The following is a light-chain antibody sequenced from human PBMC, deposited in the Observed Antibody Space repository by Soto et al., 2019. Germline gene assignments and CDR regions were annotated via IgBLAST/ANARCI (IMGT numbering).Light chain of an antibody. CDR1: QSVSGSY. Sequence: ENVLTQSPGTLSLSPGERATLSCRASQSVSGSYLAWYQQKPGQAPRLLIYLASTRANGIPDRFSGSASGTDFTLSISRLEPEDSAVYYCHQYGDAPQTFGQGTNLEI. J-gene: IGKJ2*01. V-gene: IGKV3-20*01. CDR3: HQYGDAPQT. CDR2: LAS.